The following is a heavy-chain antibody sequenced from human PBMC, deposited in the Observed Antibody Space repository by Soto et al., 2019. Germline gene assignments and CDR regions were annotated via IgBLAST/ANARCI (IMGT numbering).Heavy chain of an antibody. CDR3: ARVREQWLAPYGMDV. CDR1: GFTFSSYG. Sequence: HPGGSLRLSCAASGFTFSSYGMHWVRQAPGKGLEWVAVIWYDGSNKYYADSVKGRFTISRDNSKNTLYLQMNSLRAEDTAVYYCARVREQWLAPYGMDVWGQGTTVTVSS. CDR2: IWYDGSNK. V-gene: IGHV3-33*01. J-gene: IGHJ6*02. D-gene: IGHD6-19*01.